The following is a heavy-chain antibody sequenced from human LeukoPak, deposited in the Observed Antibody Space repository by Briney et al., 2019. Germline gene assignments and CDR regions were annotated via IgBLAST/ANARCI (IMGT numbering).Heavy chain of an antibody. CDR3: ARRVGSGWPVQH. J-gene: IGHJ1*01. Sequence: GSVKVSCKASGYTFSSYDINWVRQATGQGLEGMGWMNPNSGNTGYGQKFQGRLNMIRNTSISTAYMELSSLRSEDTAVYYCARRVGSGWPVQHWGQGTLVTVSS. CDR2: MNPNSGNT. D-gene: IGHD6-19*01. V-gene: IGHV1-8*01. CDR1: GYTFSSYD.